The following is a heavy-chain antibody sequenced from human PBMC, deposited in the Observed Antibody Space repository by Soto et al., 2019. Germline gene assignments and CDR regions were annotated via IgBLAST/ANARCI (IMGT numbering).Heavy chain of an antibody. Sequence: EVQLLESGGGLVQPGGSLRLSCAASGFTFSSYAMSWVRQAPGKGLEWVSAISGSGGSTYYADSVKGRFTISRDNAKNSLYLQMNSLRAEDTAVYYCARENPLHYDILTGYQRYWGQGTLVTVSS. J-gene: IGHJ4*02. D-gene: IGHD3-9*01. V-gene: IGHV3-23*01. CDR2: ISGSGGST. CDR3: ARENPLHYDILTGYQRY. CDR1: GFTFSSYA.